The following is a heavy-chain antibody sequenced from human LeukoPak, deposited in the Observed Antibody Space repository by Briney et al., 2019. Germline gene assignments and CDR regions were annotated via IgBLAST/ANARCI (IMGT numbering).Heavy chain of an antibody. Sequence: GGSLRLSCAASGFTFRSYGMHWVRQAPGKGLEWVAFIRYDGSSKYYADSVKGRFTISRDNSKNTLYLQMNSLRAEDTAVYYCAKDPQKWESYFDYWGQGTLVTVSS. CDR3: AKDPQKWESYFDY. CDR1: GFTFRSYG. J-gene: IGHJ4*02. D-gene: IGHD1-26*01. V-gene: IGHV3-30*02. CDR2: IRYDGSSK.